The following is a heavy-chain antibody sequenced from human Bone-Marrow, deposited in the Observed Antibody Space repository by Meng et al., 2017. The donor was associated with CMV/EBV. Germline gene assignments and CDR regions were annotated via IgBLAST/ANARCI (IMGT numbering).Heavy chain of an antibody. V-gene: IGHV3-30*02. Sequence: GESLKISCVASGFTFSSYGMHWVRQAPGKGLEWVAFIRYDGSNKYYADSVKGRFTISRDNSKNTLYLQMNSLRAGDTAVYFCARRGGVYCGGDCYDYYAMDVWGQGTTVTVYS. J-gene: IGHJ6*02. D-gene: IGHD2-21*01. CDR3: ARRGGVYCGGDCYDYYAMDV. CDR1: GFTFSSYG. CDR2: IRYDGSNK.